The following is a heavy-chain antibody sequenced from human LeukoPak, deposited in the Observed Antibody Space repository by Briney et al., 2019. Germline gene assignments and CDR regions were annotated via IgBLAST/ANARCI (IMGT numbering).Heavy chain of an antibody. CDR2: INHSGST. V-gene: IGHV4-34*01. J-gene: IGHJ5*02. CDR1: GGSFSGYY. D-gene: IGHD2-15*01. Sequence: SETLSLTCAVYGGSFSGYYWSWIRQPPGKGLEWIGEINHSGSTNYNLSLKSRVTISVDTSKNQFSLKLSSVTAADTAVYYCARGSTDGYCSGGSCYSTSNWFDPWGQGTLVTVSS. CDR3: ARGSTDGYCSGGSCYSTSNWFDP.